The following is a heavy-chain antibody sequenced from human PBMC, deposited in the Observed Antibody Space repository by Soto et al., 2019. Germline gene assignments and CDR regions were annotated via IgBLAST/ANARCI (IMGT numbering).Heavy chain of an antibody. CDR2: FSYTGST. CDR1: GASITYYY. J-gene: IGHJ6*02. Sequence: SETLSLTCAVSGASITYYYWSWIRQPPGRGLEWIGYFSYTGSTNYNPSLKSRVTISVDTSKNQFSLKLSSVTAADTAVYYCARAGTYYGMDVWGQGTTVTVSS. CDR3: ARAGTYYGMDV. V-gene: IGHV4-59*01.